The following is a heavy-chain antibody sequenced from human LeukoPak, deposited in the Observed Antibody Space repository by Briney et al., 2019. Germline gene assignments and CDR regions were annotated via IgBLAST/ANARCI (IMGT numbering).Heavy chain of an antibody. CDR3: ALEEGYYYDSSGYSDY. J-gene: IGHJ4*02. V-gene: IGHV5-51*01. CDR1: GYSFTSYW. D-gene: IGHD3-22*01. Sequence: GESLKISCKGSGYSFTSYWIGWVRQMPGKGLEWMGIIYPGDSDTRYSPSFQGQVTISADKSISTAYLQWSSLKASDTAMYYCALEEGYYYDSSGYSDYWGQGTLVTVSS. CDR2: IYPGDSDT.